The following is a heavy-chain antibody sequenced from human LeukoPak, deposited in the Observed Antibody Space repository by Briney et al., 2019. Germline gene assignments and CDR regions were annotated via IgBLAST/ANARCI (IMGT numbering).Heavy chain of an antibody. J-gene: IGHJ4*01. CDR2: IKQDGSEK. Sequence: GGSLRLSCAASGFTFSSYWMSWVRQAPGKGLEWVANIKQDGSEKYYVDSVKGRFTISRDNGKNTLYLQMNSLRAEDTAVYYCARDYYDSSGYYPWSYWGHGTLVTVSS. V-gene: IGHV3-7*01. CDR1: GFTFSSYW. CDR3: ARDYYDSSGYYPWSY. D-gene: IGHD3-22*01.